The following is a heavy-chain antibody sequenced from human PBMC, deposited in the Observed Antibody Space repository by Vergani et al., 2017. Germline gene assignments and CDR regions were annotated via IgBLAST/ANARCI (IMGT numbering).Heavy chain of an antibody. CDR3: AREGLHSGSGSYNDY. CDR1: GGSISSGSYY. CDR2: INHSGST. D-gene: IGHD3-10*01. J-gene: IGHJ4*02. Sequence: QVQLQESGPGLVKPSQTLSLTCTVSGGSISSGSYYWGWIRQPPGKGLEWIGSINHSGSTYYNPSLKSRITMSVDTSKNQFSLRLSSVTAADTAMYYCAREGLHSGSGSYNDYWGQGALVTVSS. V-gene: IGHV4-39*07.